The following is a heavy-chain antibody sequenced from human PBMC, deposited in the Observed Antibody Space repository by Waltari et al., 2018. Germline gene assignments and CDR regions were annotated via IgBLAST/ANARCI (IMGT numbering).Heavy chain of an antibody. Sequence: QLQLQESGPGLVKPSETLSLTCTVPGGSISSSSYYWVWIRQPPGQGREWLGTIYYSGRTYYNPSLKSRVTISVDTSKNQFSLKLRSVTAADTAVDYCARQWGGGYSYGHRYYFDYWGQGTLVTVSS. CDR2: IYYSGRT. V-gene: IGHV4-39*01. J-gene: IGHJ4*02. CDR3: ARQWGGGYSYGHRYYFDY. D-gene: IGHD5-18*01. CDR1: GGSISSSSYY.